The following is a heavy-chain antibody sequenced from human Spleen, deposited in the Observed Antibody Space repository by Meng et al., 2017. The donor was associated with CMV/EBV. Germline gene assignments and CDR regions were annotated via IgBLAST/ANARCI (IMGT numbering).Heavy chain of an antibody. CDR2: ISGIGDST. CDR3: AKDEVTIFGVVSLDY. J-gene: IGHJ4*02. Sequence: MNWVRQAPGKGLEWGSAISGIGDSTYYADSVRGRFTISRDNSKNTLYLQINSLRAEDTAVYYCAKDEVTIFGVVSLDYWGQGTLVTVSS. V-gene: IGHV3-23*01. D-gene: IGHD3-3*01.